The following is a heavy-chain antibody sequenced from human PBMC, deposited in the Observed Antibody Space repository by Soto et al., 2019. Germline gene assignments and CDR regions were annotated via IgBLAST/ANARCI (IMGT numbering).Heavy chain of an antibody. CDR3: ASVRGGYSSAMDV. CDR1: GGSISSSNW. D-gene: IGHD3-10*02. V-gene: IGHV4-4*02. CDR2: IYHSGST. Sequence: QVQLQESGPGLVKPSGTLSLTCAVSGGSISSSNWWSWVRQPPGKGLEWIGEIYHSGSTNYNPSLKSRVTIAVDKSKNQFSLKLGSVTAADTAVYYCASVRGGYSSAMDVWGKGTTVTVSS. J-gene: IGHJ6*04.